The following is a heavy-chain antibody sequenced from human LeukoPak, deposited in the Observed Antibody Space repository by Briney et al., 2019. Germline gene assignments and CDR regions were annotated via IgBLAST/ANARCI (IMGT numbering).Heavy chain of an antibody. CDR3: ARAEPRKNYYYCYGMDV. CDR2: LFYSGRT. CDR1: GVSIRSGDYF. Sequence: SETLSLTCSVSGVSIRSGDYFWRWLRQPPGGGLVGIGYLFYSGRTQYNPSLRTRVTITGDTSKHQFSQKLSSVTAADTAVYYCARAEPRKNYYYCYGMDVWGQGTTVTFSS. D-gene: IGHD1-14*01. V-gene: IGHV4-30-4*01. J-gene: IGHJ6*02.